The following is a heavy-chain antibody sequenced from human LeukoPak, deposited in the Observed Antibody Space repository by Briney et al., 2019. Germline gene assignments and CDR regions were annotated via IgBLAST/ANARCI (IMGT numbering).Heavy chain of an antibody. CDR2: IYTSGST. CDR3: AKAARIAARPSSFVSSSRYYMDV. J-gene: IGHJ6*03. CDR1: GGSISSGSYY. V-gene: IGHV4-61*02. D-gene: IGHD6-6*01. Sequence: SETLSLTCTVSGGSISSGSYYWSWIRQPAGKGLEWIGRIYTSGSTNYNPSLKSRVTISVDTSKNQFSLKLSSVTAADTAVYYCAKAARIAARPSSFVSSSRYYMDVWGKGTTVTVSS.